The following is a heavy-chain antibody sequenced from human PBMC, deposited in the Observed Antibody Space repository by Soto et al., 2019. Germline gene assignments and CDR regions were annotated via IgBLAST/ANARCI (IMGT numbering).Heavy chain of an antibody. CDR1: GYTFTSYY. CDR3: AKDWNYYGSVSYYFDY. J-gene: IGHJ4*02. D-gene: IGHD3-10*01. V-gene: IGHV1-46*01. Sequence: ASVKVSCKASGYTFTSYYMHWVRQAPGQGLEWMGIINPSGGSTSYAQKFQGRVTVTRDTSTSTVYMELSSLRSEDTAVYYCAKDWNYYGSVSYYFDYWGQGTLVTVSS. CDR2: INPSGGST.